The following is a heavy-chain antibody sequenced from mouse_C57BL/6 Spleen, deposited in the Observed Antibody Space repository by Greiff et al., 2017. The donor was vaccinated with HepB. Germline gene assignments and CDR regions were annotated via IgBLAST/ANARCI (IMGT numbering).Heavy chain of an antibody. Sequence: QVQLQQSGAELVKPGASVKISCKASGYAFSSYWMNWVKQRPGKGLEWIGQIYPGDGDTNYNGKFKGKATLTADKSSSTAYMQLSSLTSEDSAVYFCAKGFTTVVATGDYWGQGTTLTVSS. CDR1: GYAFSSYW. CDR2: IYPGDGDT. CDR3: AKGFTTVVATGDY. D-gene: IGHD1-1*01. V-gene: IGHV1-80*01. J-gene: IGHJ2*01.